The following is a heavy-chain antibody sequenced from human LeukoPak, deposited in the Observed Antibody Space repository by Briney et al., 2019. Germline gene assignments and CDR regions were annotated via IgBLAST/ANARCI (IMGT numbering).Heavy chain of an antibody. D-gene: IGHD6-13*01. CDR2: ISSSSSNI. CDR1: GFTFSSYA. V-gene: IGHV3-48*01. Sequence: PGGSLRLSCAASGFTFSSYAMNWVRQAPGKGLEWVSYISSSSSNIYYADSVKGRFTISRDNGKNSLYLQMNSLRAEDTAVYYCASQLGDASDIWGQGTVVTVSS. CDR3: ASQLGDASDI. J-gene: IGHJ3*02.